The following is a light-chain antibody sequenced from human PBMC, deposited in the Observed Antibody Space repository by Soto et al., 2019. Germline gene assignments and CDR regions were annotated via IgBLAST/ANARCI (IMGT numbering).Light chain of an antibody. Sequence: QSALTQPPSVSGAPGQRVTISCTGSSANIGAGYDVNWYQQLPGTAPKLLMYGNNNRPSGVPDRFSGSKSGTSASLAVTGLQAEDEADYFCSSYSISTAYLFGTGTKVTVL. CDR1: SANIGAGYD. CDR3: SSYSISTAYL. CDR2: GNN. V-gene: IGLV1-40*01. J-gene: IGLJ1*01.